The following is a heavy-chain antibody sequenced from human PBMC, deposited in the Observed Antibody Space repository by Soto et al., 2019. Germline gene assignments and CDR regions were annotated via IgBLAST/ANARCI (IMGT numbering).Heavy chain of an antibody. D-gene: IGHD6-13*01. CDR2: INAGNGNT. CDR1: GYTFTSYA. CDR3: ARVHSSIAAAGSYYYYYYGMDV. V-gene: IGHV1-3*01. Sequence: ASVKVSCKASGYTFTSYAMHWVRQAPGQRLEWMGWINAGNGNTKYSQKFQGRVTITRDTSASTAYMGLSSLRSEDTAVYYCARVHSSIAAAGSYYYYYYGMDVWGQGTTVTVSS. J-gene: IGHJ6*02.